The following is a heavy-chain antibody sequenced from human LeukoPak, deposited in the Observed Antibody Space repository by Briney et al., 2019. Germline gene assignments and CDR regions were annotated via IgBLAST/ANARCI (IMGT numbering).Heavy chain of an antibody. D-gene: IGHD6-19*01. CDR1: GYTFTSYG. CDR3: ARDRGSGWFLGDAFDI. J-gene: IGHJ3*02. Sequence: ASVKVSCKASGYTFTSYGISWVRQAPGQGLEWMGWISAYNGNTNYAQKLQGRVTMTTDTSTSTAYMELRSLRSDDTAVYYCARDRGSGWFLGDAFDIWGQGTMVTVSS. V-gene: IGHV1-18*01. CDR2: ISAYNGNT.